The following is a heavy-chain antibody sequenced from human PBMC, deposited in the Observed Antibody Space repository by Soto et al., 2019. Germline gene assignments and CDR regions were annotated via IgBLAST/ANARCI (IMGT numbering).Heavy chain of an antibody. D-gene: IGHD3-10*01. CDR3: AKGRGHTWHFDY. J-gene: IGHJ4*02. Sequence: VQLLESGGGSVQPGGSLRLSCAASGFTFSSYDMHWVRRPPGKGLEWVSSISGSGGTAYYADSVKGRFSISRDSLGNTLYLQMNSLRAEDTAVYYCAKGRGHTWHFDYWGQGTLVTVSP. V-gene: IGHV3-23*01. CDR2: ISGSGGTA. CDR1: GFTFSSYD.